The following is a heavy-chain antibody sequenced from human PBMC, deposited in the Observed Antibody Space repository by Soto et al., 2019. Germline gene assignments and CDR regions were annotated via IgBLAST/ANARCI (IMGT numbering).Heavy chain of an antibody. CDR1: GFTFNSYA. V-gene: IGHV3-30-3*01. CDR3: ARRYYDSSGYHSGYYYGMDV. J-gene: IGHJ6*02. Sequence: GGSLRLSCAASGFTFNSYAMHWVRQAPGKGLEWVAIISYDGSIKYYADSVKGRFTISRDNSKNTLYLQMSSLRIEDTAVYYCARRYYDSSGYHSGYYYGMDVWGQGTTVTVSS. D-gene: IGHD3-22*01. CDR2: ISYDGSIK.